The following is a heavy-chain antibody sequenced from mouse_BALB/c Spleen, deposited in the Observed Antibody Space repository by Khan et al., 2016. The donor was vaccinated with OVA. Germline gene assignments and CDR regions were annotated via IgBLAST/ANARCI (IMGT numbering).Heavy chain of an antibody. CDR3: ARGDYYGSSSFAY. V-gene: IGHV1S34*01. J-gene: IGHJ3*01. D-gene: IGHD1-1*01. CDR1: GYSFTGYY. CDR2: ISCYNGAT. Sequence: LVKTGASVKISCKASGYSFTGYYMHWVKQSHGKSLEWIGYISCYNGATSYNQKFKGKATFTVDTSSSPAYMQFNSLKSEDSAVYYCARGDYYGSSSFAYWGQGTLVTVSA.